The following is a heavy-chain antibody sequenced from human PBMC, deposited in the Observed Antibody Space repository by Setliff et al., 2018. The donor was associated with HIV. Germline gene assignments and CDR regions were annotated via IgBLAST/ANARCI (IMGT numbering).Heavy chain of an antibody. CDR1: GDAFTDYY. CDR2: INPNSGGT. CDR3: ARDPGYKSSWYGAFDI. V-gene: IGHV1-2*02. Sequence: VASVKVSCKASGDAFTDYYIHWVRQAPGQGLEWMGWINPNSGGTNYAQKFQGRVTMTRDTSISTAFMDLSRLRSDDTAVYYCARDPGYKSSWYGAFDIWGQGTMVTV. J-gene: IGHJ3*02. D-gene: IGHD6-13*01.